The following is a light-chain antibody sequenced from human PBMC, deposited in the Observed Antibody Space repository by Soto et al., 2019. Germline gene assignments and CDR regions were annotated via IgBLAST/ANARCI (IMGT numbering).Light chain of an antibody. V-gene: IGKV1-39*01. CDR3: QQSYSSPYT. CDR1: QDINKY. Sequence: DIQMTQSPSSQSAAVGDRVTITCRASQDINKYLNWYHQTPGKAPKLLIFSTSTLYSGVPSRFSGSRSGTDFTLTISSLQPEDFATYYCQQSYSSPYTFGQGTKVEIK. CDR2: STS. J-gene: IGKJ2*01.